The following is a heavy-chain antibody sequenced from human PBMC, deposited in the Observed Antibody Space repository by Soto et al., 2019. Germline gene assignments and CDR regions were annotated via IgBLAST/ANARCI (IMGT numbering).Heavy chain of an antibody. CDR3: ARDDRFLVVTEHYGMDV. CDR2: IWYDGSNK. V-gene: IGHV3-33*08. CDR1: GFTVSSNY. D-gene: IGHD2-21*02. Sequence: GGSLRLSCAASGFTVSSNYMHWVRQAPGKGLEWVAVIWYDGSNKYYADSVKGRFTISRDNSKNTLYLQMNSLRAEDTAEYYCARDDRFLVVTEHYGMDVWGQGTTVTVSS. J-gene: IGHJ6*02.